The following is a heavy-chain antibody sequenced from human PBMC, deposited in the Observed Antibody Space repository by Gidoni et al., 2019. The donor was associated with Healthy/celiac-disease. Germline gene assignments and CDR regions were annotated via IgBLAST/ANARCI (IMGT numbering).Heavy chain of an antibody. V-gene: IGHV1-3*01. J-gene: IGHJ5*02. Sequence: QVQLVQSGAEVKKPGASLKVSCKASGYTFTSYAMHWVRQAPGPRLEWMGWINAGNGNTKYSQKFQGRVTITRDTSASTAYMELSSLRSEDTAVYYCARGHTMVRGVIPPHHPWGQGTLVTVSS. CDR2: INAGNGNT. CDR3: ARGHTMVRGVIPPHHP. D-gene: IGHD3-10*01. CDR1: GYTFTSYA.